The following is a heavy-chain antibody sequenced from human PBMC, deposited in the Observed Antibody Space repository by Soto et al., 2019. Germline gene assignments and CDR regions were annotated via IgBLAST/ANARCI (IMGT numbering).Heavy chain of an antibody. Sequence: PSGTLSLTFTVSGGSISRYDWSWIRQPPGKGLEWIGYIYYSGSTNYNPSLKSRVTISVDTSKNQFSLKLSSVTAADTAVYYCVGGIAAAGGLYWGQGTLVTVSS. V-gene: IGHV4-59*08. CDR3: VGGIAAAGGLY. CDR2: IYYSGST. CDR1: GGSISRYD. D-gene: IGHD6-13*01. J-gene: IGHJ4*02.